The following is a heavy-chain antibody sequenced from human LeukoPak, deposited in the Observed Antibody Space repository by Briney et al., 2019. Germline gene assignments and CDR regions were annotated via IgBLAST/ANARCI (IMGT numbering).Heavy chain of an antibody. V-gene: IGHV3-53*01. CDR1: GFTVSSNY. Sequence: PGGSLRLSCAASGFTVSSNYMSWVRQAPGKGLEWVSVIYSGGSTYYADSVKGRFTISRDNSKNTLYLRMNSLRAEDTAVYYCARAPYSSRRLDYWGQGTLVTVSS. CDR2: IYSGGST. D-gene: IGHD6-13*01. CDR3: ARAPYSSRRLDY. J-gene: IGHJ4*02.